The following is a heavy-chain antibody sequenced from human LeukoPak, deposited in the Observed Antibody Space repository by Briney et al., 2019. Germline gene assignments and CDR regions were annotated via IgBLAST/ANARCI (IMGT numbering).Heavy chain of an antibody. CDR2: IYYSGST. CDR3: ARVGYYDSSGSDAFDY. Sequence: PSGTLSLTCAVSGGSISSSNWWSWVRQPPGKGLEWIGYIYYSGSTNYNPSLKSRVTISVDTSKNQFSLKLSSVTAADTAVYYCARVGYYDSSGSDAFDYWGQGTLVTVSS. D-gene: IGHD3-22*01. V-gene: IGHV4-4*02. CDR1: GGSISSSNW. J-gene: IGHJ4*02.